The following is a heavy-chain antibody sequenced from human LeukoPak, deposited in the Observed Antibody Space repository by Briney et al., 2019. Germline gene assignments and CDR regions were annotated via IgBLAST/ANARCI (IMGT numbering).Heavy chain of an antibody. CDR1: GFTFSSYA. CDR3: ASSQWASVANNY. V-gene: IGHV3-30-3*01. Sequence: GGSLRLSCAASGFTFSSYAMHWVRQAPGKGLEWVAVISYDGSNKYYADSVKGRFTISRDNSKNTLYLQMNSLRAEDTAVYYCASSQWASVANNYWGQGTLVTVSS. J-gene: IGHJ4*02. CDR2: ISYDGSNK. D-gene: IGHD6-19*01.